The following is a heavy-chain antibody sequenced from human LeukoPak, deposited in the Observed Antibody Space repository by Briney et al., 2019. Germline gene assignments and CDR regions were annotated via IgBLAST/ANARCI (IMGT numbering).Heavy chain of an antibody. CDR3: AKDRGSGWFDWYFDL. D-gene: IGHD6-19*01. V-gene: IGHV3-23*01. CDR2: ISGSGGST. J-gene: IGHJ2*01. Sequence: PGGSLRLSCAASGFTFSSYAMSWVRHAPGKGLEWVSAISGSGGSTYYADSVKGRFTISRDNSKNTLYLQMNSLRAEDTAVYYCAKDRGSGWFDWYFDLWGRGTLVTVSS. CDR1: GFTFSSYA.